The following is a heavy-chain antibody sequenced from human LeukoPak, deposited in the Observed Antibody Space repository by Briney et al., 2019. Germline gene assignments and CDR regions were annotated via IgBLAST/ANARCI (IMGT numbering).Heavy chain of an antibody. D-gene: IGHD4-4*01. CDR1: GGTFSSYA. V-gene: IGHV1-69*04. CDR3: ARDLHDYSNYYYYYGMDV. CDR2: IIPILGIA. Sequence: SVKVSCKASGGTFSSYAISWVRQAPGQGLEWMGRIIPILGIANYAQKFQGRVTITADKSTSTAYMELSSLRSEDAAVYYCARDLHDYSNYYYYYGMDVWGQGTTVTVSS. J-gene: IGHJ6*02.